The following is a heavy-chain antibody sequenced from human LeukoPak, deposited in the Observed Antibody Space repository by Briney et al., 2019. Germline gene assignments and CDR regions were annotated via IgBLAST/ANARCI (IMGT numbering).Heavy chain of an antibody. J-gene: IGHJ4*02. CDR1: GGSISSSSYY. V-gene: IGHV4-39*01. CDR2: IYYSGST. Sequence: NPSETLSLTCTVSGGSISSSSYYWGWIRQPPGKGLEWIGSIYYSGSTYYNPSLKSRVTISVDTSKNQFSLKLSSVTAADTAVYYCARHPFYGDYQPVGYYFDYWGQGTLVTVSS. D-gene: IGHD4-17*01. CDR3: ARHPFYGDYQPVGYYFDY.